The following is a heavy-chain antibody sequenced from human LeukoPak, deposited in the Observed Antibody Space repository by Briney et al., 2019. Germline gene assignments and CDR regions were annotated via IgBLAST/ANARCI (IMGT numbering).Heavy chain of an antibody. CDR1: GFTVSSNY. V-gene: IGHV3-66*01. CDR2: IYSGGST. CDR3: ARSPKGVFRGKNYFDY. J-gene: IGHJ4*02. D-gene: IGHD3-16*01. Sequence: GGSLRLSCAASGFTVSSNYMSWVRQAPGKGLEWVSVIYSGGSTYYADSVKGRFTISRDNSKNTLYLQMNSLRAEDTAVYYCARSPKGVFRGKNYFDYWGQGTLVTVSS.